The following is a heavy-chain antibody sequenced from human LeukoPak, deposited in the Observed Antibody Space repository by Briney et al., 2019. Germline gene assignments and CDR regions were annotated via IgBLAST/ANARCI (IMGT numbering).Heavy chain of an antibody. Sequence: SQTLSLTCTVSGGSISSGSYYWSWIRQPAGTGLEWIVRIYTSGSTNYNPSLKSRVTISVDTSKNQFSLKLSSVTAADTAVYYCARDIELGHFDYWGQGTLVTVSS. V-gene: IGHV4-61*02. CDR3: ARDIELGHFDY. J-gene: IGHJ4*02. CDR2: IYTSGST. CDR1: GGSISSGSYY. D-gene: IGHD6-13*01.